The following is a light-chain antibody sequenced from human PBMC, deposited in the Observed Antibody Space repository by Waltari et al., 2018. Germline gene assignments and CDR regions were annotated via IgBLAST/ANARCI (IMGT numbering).Light chain of an antibody. CDR3: QSFDIILTGWV. J-gene: IGLJ3*02. CDR1: RSNMRRGYS. CDR2: GNN. Sequence: SVLTKPPPVAGCARQIVTISCKQSRSNMRRGYSVHWYQQGPGMAPKHLLDGNNNRPSGVPARFSYSKSCTSASLDSAGLQPEDEADYYCQSFDIILTGWVFGGGTRLTVL. V-gene: IGLV1-40*01.